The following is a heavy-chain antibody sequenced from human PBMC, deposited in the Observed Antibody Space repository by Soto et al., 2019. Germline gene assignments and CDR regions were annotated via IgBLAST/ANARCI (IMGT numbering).Heavy chain of an antibody. J-gene: IGHJ4*02. CDR1: GGSISSSAYY. V-gene: IGHV4-31*03. Sequence: SETLSLTCTVSGGSISSSAYYWSWVRQHPGKGLEWIGYIYSSGDPYYNPSLKSRVTISGPTSKNQFSLRLSSVTAADTAVYYCARASTVTHDYWGRGTLVTVSS. CDR3: ARASTVTHDY. D-gene: IGHD4-4*01. CDR2: IYSSGDP.